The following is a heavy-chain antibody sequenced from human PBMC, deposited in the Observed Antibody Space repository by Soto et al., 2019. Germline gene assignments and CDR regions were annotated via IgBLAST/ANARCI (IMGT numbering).Heavy chain of an antibody. Sequence: GGSLRLSCSASGFSFSSYAMHWARQAPGKGLEYVSAISSNGGSTYYADSVKGRFTISRDNSKNTLYLQMSSLSAEDTAVYYCVNIPRHYSYYHSFWGQGTTVTVSS. D-gene: IGHD2-15*01. CDR3: VNIPRHYSYYHSF. J-gene: IGHJ6*02. CDR2: ISSNGGST. V-gene: IGHV3-64D*08. CDR1: GFSFSSYA.